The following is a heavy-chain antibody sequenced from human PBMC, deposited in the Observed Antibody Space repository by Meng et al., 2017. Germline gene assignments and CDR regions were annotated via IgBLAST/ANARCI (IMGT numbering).Heavy chain of an antibody. Sequence: GESLKISCAASGFTFSYYSMNWVRQAPGKGLEWVSSIYTSTTYIYYADSVQGRFTISRDDAKKSVYLQMDSLRAEDTAVYYCARDSGKGSAVGSTVAFDIWGQGTLVTVSS. J-gene: IGHJ3*02. CDR2: IYTSTTYI. CDR1: GFTFSYYS. D-gene: IGHD1-26*01. CDR3: ARDSGKGSAVGSTVAFDI. V-gene: IGHV3-21*01.